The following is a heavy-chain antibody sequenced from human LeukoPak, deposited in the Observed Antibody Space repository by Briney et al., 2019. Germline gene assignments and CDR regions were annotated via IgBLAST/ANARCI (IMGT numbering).Heavy chain of an antibody. V-gene: IGHV3-7*01. J-gene: IGHJ4*02. CDR1: GFTFSSYW. Sequence: GGSLRLSCAASGFTFSSYWMSWVRQAPGKGLEWVANIKQDGSEKYYVDSVKGRFTISRDNAKNSLYLQMNSLRAEDTAVYYCARVPIEVPAAIADYWGQGTLVTVSS. D-gene: IGHD2-2*02. CDR2: IKQDGSEK. CDR3: ARVPIEVPAAIADY.